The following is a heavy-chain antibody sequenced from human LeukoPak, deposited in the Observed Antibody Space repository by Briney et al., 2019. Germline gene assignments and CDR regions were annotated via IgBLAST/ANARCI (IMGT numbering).Heavy chain of an antibody. D-gene: IGHD5-12*01. CDR3: ARVGGYSGYDSPLGIYFDY. CDR2: ISSSSSYT. CDR1: GFTFSDYY. J-gene: IGHJ4*02. Sequence: PGGSLRLSCAASGFTFSDYYMSWIRQAPGKGLEGVSYISSSSSYTNYADSVKGRFTISRDNAKNSLYLQMNSLRAEDTAVYYCARVGGYSGYDSPLGIYFDYWGQGTLVTVSS. V-gene: IGHV3-11*06.